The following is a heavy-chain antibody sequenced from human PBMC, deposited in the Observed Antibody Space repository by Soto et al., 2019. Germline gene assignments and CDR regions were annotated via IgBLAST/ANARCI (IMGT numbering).Heavy chain of an antibody. J-gene: IGHJ6*02. CDR2: INADNGHT. V-gene: IGHV1-3*01. CDR1: GYTFTIYA. CDR3: ARDLLMDV. D-gene: IGHD2-15*01. Sequence: QVQLVQSGAEVKKPGASVKVSCKASGYTFTIYAMHWVRQAPGQRLEWMGWINADNGHTKYSQKFQGRVTITRDTSASTAYMELSRLRFEDTAVYYFARDLLMDVWGQGTTVTVSS.